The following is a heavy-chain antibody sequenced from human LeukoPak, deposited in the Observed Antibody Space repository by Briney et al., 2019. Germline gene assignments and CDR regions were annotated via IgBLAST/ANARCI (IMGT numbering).Heavy chain of an antibody. V-gene: IGHV4-59*11. J-gene: IGHJ4*02. Sequence: PSETLSLTCTVSGGSISNHYWSWIRQTPGKGLEWIGYIHYTGTTNYNPTLKSRVTISVDMSKNQFSLNIDSVTAADTAVYYCVRGGWSLDFWGQGTLVTVSS. CDR3: VRGGWSLDF. CDR1: GGSISNHY. CDR2: IHYTGTT. D-gene: IGHD6-19*01.